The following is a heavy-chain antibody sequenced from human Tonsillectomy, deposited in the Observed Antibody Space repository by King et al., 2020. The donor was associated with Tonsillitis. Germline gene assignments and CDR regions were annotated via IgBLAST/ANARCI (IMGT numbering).Heavy chain of an antibody. CDR3: ATGGECIGYRASDY. J-gene: IGHJ4*02. Sequence: VQLVESGGGLVQPGGSLRLSCAVSGFSFSANWMTWVRQTPNKGLEWVANINEDGSEKYYADSVKGRFTISRDNAKNSVYLQMNSLRAEDTAVYYCATGGECIGYRASDYWGQGTLVTVSS. CDR1: GFSFSANW. V-gene: IGHV3-7*03. CDR2: INEDGSEK. D-gene: IGHD3-16*02.